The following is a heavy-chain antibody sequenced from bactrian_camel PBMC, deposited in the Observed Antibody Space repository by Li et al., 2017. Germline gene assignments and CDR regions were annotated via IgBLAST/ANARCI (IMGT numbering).Heavy chain of an antibody. CDR1: GVPYTSYC. Sequence: HVQLVESGNATVEDGGSQRLSCRVSGVPYTSYCLAWFRQPRQLREGVATVAADGATNYADSVRGRFTMSQDADKNTLYLQMNNLKPEDTGMYYCAAEGYDGSCRVGGQFDYWGQGTQVTVS. CDR3: AAEGYDGSCRVGGQFDY. CDR2: VAADGAT. J-gene: IGHJ4*01. V-gene: IGHV3-3*01. D-gene: IGHD6*01.